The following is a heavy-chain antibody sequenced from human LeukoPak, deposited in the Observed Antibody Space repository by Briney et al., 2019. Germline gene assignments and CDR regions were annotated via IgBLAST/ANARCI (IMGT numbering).Heavy chain of an antibody. V-gene: IGHV1-18*01. J-gene: IGHJ5*02. D-gene: IGHD3-22*01. CDR1: GYTFTNYG. CDR2: ISPYNGMR. CDR3: VRDSYYYDSSGPPCDH. Sequence: ASVTVSCKAYGYTFTNYGLIWVRQAPGQGLEWMGWISPYNGMRKYAQTLQDRVTITADTSTNTGCLELRSLRSDDTAVYFCVRDSYYYDSSGPPCDHWGQGTLVTVSS.